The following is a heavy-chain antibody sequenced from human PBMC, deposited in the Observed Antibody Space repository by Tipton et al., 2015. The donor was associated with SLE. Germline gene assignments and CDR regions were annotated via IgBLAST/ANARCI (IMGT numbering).Heavy chain of an antibody. CDR3: AKNPRNWNYVAYDY. D-gene: IGHD1-7*01. Sequence: SLRLSCAASGFTFSTYAMTWVRQAPGKGLEWVSTMSRSSGRTYYADSVKGRFTISRDNSKNTLWLQMNSLRAEDTAVYYCAKNPRNWNYVAYDYWGQGTLVTVSS. J-gene: IGHJ4*02. CDR2: MSRSSGRT. CDR1: GFTFSTYA. V-gene: IGHV3-23*01.